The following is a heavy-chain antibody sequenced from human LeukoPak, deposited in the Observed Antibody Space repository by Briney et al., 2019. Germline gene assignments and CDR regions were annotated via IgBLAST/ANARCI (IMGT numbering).Heavy chain of an antibody. J-gene: IGHJ6*03. CDR2: MNPSGCST. CDR1: GYTFTSYY. D-gene: IGHD3-10*01. V-gene: IGHV1-46*01. Sequence: ASVKVSFKSAGYTFTSYYIHWVRQAPGQGLGGVGIMNPSGCSTSYAQKSQGRVNMTRDTSTSTVYMELRRLRSQDTAVYYCARGEKIGETYYYYYYMDVWGKGPTVTISS. CDR3: ARGEKIGETYYYYYYMDV.